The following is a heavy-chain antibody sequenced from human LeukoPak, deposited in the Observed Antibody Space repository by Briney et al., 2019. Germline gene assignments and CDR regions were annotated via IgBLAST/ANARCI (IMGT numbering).Heavy chain of an antibody. D-gene: IGHD3-22*01. CDR1: GFTFSSYW. J-gene: IGHJ4*02. V-gene: IGHV3-7*01. Sequence: GGSLRLSCAASGFTFSSYWMSWVRQAPGKGLEWVANIKQDGNEKYYVDSVKGRFTMSRDNAKNSLYLQMNSLRAEDTAVYYCAKADRRWATYYYDTSGYYYDYWGQGTLVTVSS. CDR3: AKADRRWATYYYDTSGYYYDY. CDR2: IKQDGNEK.